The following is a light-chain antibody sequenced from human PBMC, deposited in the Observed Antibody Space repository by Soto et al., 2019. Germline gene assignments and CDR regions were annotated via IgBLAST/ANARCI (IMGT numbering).Light chain of an antibody. V-gene: IGLV2-8*01. Sequence: QSVLTQPPSASGSPGQSVTISCTGTSSDIGGYDYVSWYQQHPGKAPKLIIYEVSKRPSGVPDRFSGSKSGNTASLTISGLQAEDEADYYCSSYTSSSTLGVFGTGTKLTVL. J-gene: IGLJ1*01. CDR2: EVS. CDR3: SSYTSSSTLGV. CDR1: SSDIGGYDY.